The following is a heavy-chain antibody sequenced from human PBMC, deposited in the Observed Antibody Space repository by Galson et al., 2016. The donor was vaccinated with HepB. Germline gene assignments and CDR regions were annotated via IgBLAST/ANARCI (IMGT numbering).Heavy chain of an antibody. D-gene: IGHD2-2*01. Sequence: SETLSLTCIVSGGAISSYYWSWIRQAPGKGLEWIGCIYRSGHSMSNPSLESRVTISIDTSQNQFSLRLRSATAADTAVYYCARHFDVVPLGRSLDCWGQGALVTVSS. J-gene: IGHJ4*02. CDR2: IYRSGHS. CDR1: GGAISSYY. CDR3: ARHFDVVPLGRSLDC. V-gene: IGHV4-59*08.